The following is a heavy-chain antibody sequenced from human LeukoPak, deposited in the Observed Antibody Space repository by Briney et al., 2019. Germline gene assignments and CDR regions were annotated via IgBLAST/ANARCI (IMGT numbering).Heavy chain of an antibody. J-gene: IGHJ6*02. Sequence: GGSLRLSCAASRFILSSYAMSWVRQAPGKGLEWVSAISGSGGSTYYADSVKGRFTISRDNSKNTLYLQMNSLRAEDTAVYYCAKEIVVVPAARTGMDVWGQGTTVTVSS. D-gene: IGHD2-2*01. CDR1: RFILSSYA. V-gene: IGHV3-23*01. CDR2: ISGSGGST. CDR3: AKEIVVVPAARTGMDV.